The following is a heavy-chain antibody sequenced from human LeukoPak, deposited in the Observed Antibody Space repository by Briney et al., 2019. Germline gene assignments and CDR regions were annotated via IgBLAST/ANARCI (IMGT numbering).Heavy chain of an antibody. CDR1: GYTFSSFD. Sequence: ASVKVSCKASGYTFSSFDINWLRQATGQGLEWMGWINPNSDNTGYAQKFQGRVTMTRDTSTNTAYMELSSLRSEDTAVYYCARDNKGFDPWGQGTLVTVSS. CDR3: ARDNKGFDP. J-gene: IGHJ5*02. D-gene: IGHD1-14*01. V-gene: IGHV1-8*01. CDR2: INPNSDNT.